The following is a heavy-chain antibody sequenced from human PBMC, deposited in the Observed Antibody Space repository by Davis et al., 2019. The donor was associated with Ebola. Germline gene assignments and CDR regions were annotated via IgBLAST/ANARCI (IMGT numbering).Heavy chain of an antibody. CDR3: ARDCSSTSCYFN. CDR2: IKQDGSEK. Sequence: GGSLRLSCAASGFTFSSYSMNWVRQAPGKGLEWVANIKQDGSEKYYVDSVKGRFTISRDNAKNSLYLQMNSLRAEDTAVYYCARDCSSTSCYFNWGQGTLVTVSS. CDR1: GFTFSSYS. J-gene: IGHJ4*02. V-gene: IGHV3-7*03. D-gene: IGHD2-2*01.